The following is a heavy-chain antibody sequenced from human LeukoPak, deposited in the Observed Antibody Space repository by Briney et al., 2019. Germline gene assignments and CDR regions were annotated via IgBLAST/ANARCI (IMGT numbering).Heavy chain of an antibody. Sequence: ASVKVSCKASGYTFTSYGISWVRQAPGQGLEWMGWISAYNGNTNYAQKLQGRVTMTTDTSTSTAYMELRSLRSDDTAVYYCAREVGLNWNDQNFDYWGQGNLVTVSS. V-gene: IGHV1-18*01. J-gene: IGHJ4*02. D-gene: IGHD1-1*01. CDR3: AREVGLNWNDQNFDY. CDR2: ISAYNGNT. CDR1: GYTFTSYG.